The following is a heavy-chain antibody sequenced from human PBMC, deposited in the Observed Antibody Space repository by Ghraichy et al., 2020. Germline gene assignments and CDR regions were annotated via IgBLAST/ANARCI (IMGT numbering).Heavy chain of an antibody. V-gene: IGHV4-59*13. CDR3: ARDQGITGTYGAFAI. J-gene: IGHJ3*02. CDR1: GGSISSDY. Sequence: SETLSLTCTVSGGSISSDYWNWIRQPPGKGLEWIGYISYSGITKYNPSLKSRVTISQDTSKNQFSLKLSSVTAADTAVYYCARDQGITGTYGAFAIWGQGTVVTVSS. D-gene: IGHD1-20*01. CDR2: ISYSGIT.